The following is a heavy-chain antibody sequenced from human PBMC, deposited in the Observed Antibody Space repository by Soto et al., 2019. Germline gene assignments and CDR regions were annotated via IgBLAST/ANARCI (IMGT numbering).Heavy chain of an antibody. D-gene: IGHD2-21*02. V-gene: IGHV3-13*01. J-gene: IGHJ6*02. CDR2: IGTAGDT. CDR1: GFTFSSYD. CDR3: ARGGVTAYYYYGMDV. Sequence: SGFTFSSYDMHWVRQATGKGLEWVSAIGTAGDTYYPGSVKGRFTISRENAKNSLYLQMNSLRAEDTAVYYCARGGVTAYYYYGMDVWGQGTTVTVSS.